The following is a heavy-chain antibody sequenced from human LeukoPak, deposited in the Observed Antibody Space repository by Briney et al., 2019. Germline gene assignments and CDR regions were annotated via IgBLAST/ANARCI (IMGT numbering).Heavy chain of an antibody. V-gene: IGHV3-23*01. Sequence: GGSLRLSCAASGFTFSSYAMGWVRQAPGKGLEWVSAISGSGGSTYYADSVKGRFTISRDNSKNTLYLQMNSLRAEDTAVYYCAYSSSWERWDDAFDIWGQGTMVTVSS. J-gene: IGHJ3*02. CDR2: ISGSGGST. CDR1: GFTFSSYA. D-gene: IGHD6-13*01. CDR3: AYSSSWERWDDAFDI.